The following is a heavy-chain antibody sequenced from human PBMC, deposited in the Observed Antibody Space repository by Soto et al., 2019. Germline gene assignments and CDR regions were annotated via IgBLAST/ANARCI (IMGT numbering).Heavy chain of an antibody. CDR2: ISYDGSIE. CDR1: GFTFKNYA. J-gene: IGHJ3*01. CDR3: ARRSSGSYYAAFDV. V-gene: IGHV3-30-3*01. Sequence: QVQLVESGGGVVQPGRSLRLSCAASGFTFKNYAMHWVRQAPGKGLEWVAVISYDGSIEFYADSVKGRFTISRDDFKNTMFLQMGSLRVEDTAVYYCARRSSGSYYAAFDVWGQGTVVTVSS. D-gene: IGHD1-26*01.